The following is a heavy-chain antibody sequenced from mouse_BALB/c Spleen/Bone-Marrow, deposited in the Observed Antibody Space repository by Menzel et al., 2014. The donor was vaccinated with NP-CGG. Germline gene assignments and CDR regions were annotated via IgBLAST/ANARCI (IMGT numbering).Heavy chain of an antibody. V-gene: IGHV7-1*02. J-gene: IGHJ3*01. Sequence: EVQLVESGGGLVQPGDSLRLSCATSGLTFSDFYMEWVRQPPGKRLEWIAASRNKAKYYTTEYSASVKGRFIVSGDTSQSVLYLQMNALRAEDTAIYYCARDVGYGNYFVYWGQGTLVTVSA. D-gene: IGHD2-10*02. CDR1: GLTFSDFY. CDR2: SRNKAKYYTT. CDR3: ARDVGYGNYFVY.